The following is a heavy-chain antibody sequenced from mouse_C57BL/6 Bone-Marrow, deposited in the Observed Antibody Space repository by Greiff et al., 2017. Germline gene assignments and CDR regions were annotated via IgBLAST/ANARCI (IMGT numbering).Heavy chain of an antibody. J-gene: IGHJ2*01. Sequence: EVMLVESGGGLVKPGGSLKLSCAASGFTFSDYGMHWVRQAPEKGLEWVAYISSGSSTIYYADTVKGRFTISRDNAKNTLFLQMTSLSSAVTSMYYCARYYYGSSSYFDYWGQGTTLTVSS. CDR3: ARYYYGSSSYFDY. CDR2: ISSGSSTI. V-gene: IGHV5-17*01. D-gene: IGHD1-1*01. CDR1: GFTFSDYG.